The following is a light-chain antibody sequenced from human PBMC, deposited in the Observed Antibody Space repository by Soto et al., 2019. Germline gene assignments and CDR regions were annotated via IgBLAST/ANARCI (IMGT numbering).Light chain of an antibody. J-gene: IGLJ1*01. V-gene: IGLV2-14*03. CDR2: GVS. Sequence: QSALTQPAPVSGSPGQSVTISCTGTSSDVGAYKYVSWYQEHPGKAPKLMIYGVSNRPSGVSNRFSGSRSGNTAFLTISVLQPEDEADYYCSSFTGPTTLDVFGTGTKVTVL. CDR3: SSFTGPTTLDV. CDR1: SSDVGAYKY.